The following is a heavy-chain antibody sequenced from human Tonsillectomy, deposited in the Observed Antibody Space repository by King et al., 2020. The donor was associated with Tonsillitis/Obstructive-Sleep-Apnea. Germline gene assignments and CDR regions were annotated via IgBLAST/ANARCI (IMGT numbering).Heavy chain of an antibody. V-gene: IGHV4-39*01. CDR2: IYYSGST. Sequence: QLQESGPGLVKPSETLSLTCTVSGGSISSSSYYWGWIRQPPGKGLEWIGSIYYSGSTYYNPSLKSRVTISVDTSKNQFSLKLSSVTAADTAVYYRARGGYCSGGSCSYYYYYYMDVWGKGTTVTVSS. CDR3: ARGGYCSGGSCSYYYYYYMDV. CDR1: GGSISSSSYY. J-gene: IGHJ6*03. D-gene: IGHD2-15*01.